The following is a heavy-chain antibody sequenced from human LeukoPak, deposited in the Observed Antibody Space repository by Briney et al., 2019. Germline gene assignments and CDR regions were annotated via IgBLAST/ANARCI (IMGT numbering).Heavy chain of an antibody. J-gene: IGHJ4*02. CDR2: ISYDGSNK. CDR1: GFTFSSYA. V-gene: IGHV3-30-3*01. Sequence: GGCLRLSWAAPGFTFSSYAIRWVRQAPSNGRGWVASISYDGSNKYYADSVKGRFTISRDNSKNTLYLQMNSLRAEDTAVYYCARDPVYCSSTSCSEGDYWGQGTLVTVSS. CDR3: ARDPVYCSSTSCSEGDY. D-gene: IGHD2-2*01.